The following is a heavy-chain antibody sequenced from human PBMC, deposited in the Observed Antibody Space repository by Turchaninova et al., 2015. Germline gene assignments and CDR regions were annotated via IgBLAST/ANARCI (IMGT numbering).Heavy chain of an antibody. CDR1: GGPINNYY. D-gene: IGHD3-22*01. CDR2: IYYSGST. Sequence: QVQLQESGPGLVKPSETLSLTGTVSGGPINNYYWSWIRQPPGKGLEWIGYIYYSGSTNYNSSLKSRVTISVDTSKNQFSLKLSSVTAADTAVYYCARLSPNSSGHYYLDYWGQGTLVTVSS. J-gene: IGHJ4*02. CDR3: ARLSPNSSGHYYLDY. V-gene: IGHV4-59*08.